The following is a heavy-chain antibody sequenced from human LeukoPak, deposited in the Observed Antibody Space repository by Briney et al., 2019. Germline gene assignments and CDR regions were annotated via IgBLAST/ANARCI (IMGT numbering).Heavy chain of an antibody. CDR3: AAKQNYGSAFGAFDL. D-gene: IGHD3-10*01. CDR2: IYYSGST. V-gene: IGHV4-59*01. CDR1: GGSISSYY. Sequence: SETLSLTCTVSGGSISSYYWSWIRQPPGKGLEWIGYIYYSGSTNYNPSLKSRVTISVDTSRNQFSLKLSSVTAADTAVYYCAAKQNYGSAFGAFDLWGRGTMVTVSS. J-gene: IGHJ3*01.